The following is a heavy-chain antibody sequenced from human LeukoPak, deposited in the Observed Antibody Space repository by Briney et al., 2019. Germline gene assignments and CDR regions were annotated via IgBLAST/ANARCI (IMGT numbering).Heavy chain of an antibody. D-gene: IGHD4-17*01. J-gene: IGHJ4*02. CDR2: ICYSGST. CDR3: ARQKDYGDYSVFDY. CDR1: GGSISSSSYY. V-gene: IGHV4-39*01. Sequence: SETLSLTCTVSGGSISSSSYYWGWIRQPPGKGLEWIGSICYSGSTYYNPSLKSRVTISVDTSKNQFSLKLSSVTAADTAVYYCARQKDYGDYSVFDYWGQGTLVTVSS.